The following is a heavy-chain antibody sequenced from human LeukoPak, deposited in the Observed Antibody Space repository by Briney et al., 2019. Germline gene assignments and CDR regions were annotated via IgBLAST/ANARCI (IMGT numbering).Heavy chain of an antibody. V-gene: IGHV4-38-2*02. CDR1: GYSISSGYY. Sequence: SETLSLTCTVSGYSISSGYYWDWIRQPPGKRLEWIGSIYHSGSTYYNPSLKSRVTISVDTSKNQFSLKLSSVTAADTAVYYCARDWYSSSSADYWGQGTLVTVSS. CDR3: ARDWYSSSSADY. D-gene: IGHD6-6*01. J-gene: IGHJ4*02. CDR2: IYHSGST.